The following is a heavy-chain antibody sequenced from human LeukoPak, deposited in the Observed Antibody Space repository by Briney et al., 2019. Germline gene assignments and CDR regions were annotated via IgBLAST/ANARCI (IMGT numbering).Heavy chain of an antibody. CDR3: ARSYYDSSGYYPICYFDY. CDR1: GFTFSSYW. V-gene: IGHV3-7*01. J-gene: IGHJ4*02. D-gene: IGHD3-22*01. CDR2: IKQDGSEK. Sequence: GGSLRLSCAASGFTFSSYWMSWVRQAPGKGLEWVANIKQDGSEKYYVDSVKGRFTISRDDAKNSLYLQMNSLRDGDTAVYYCARSYYDSSGYYPICYFDYWGQGTLVTVSS.